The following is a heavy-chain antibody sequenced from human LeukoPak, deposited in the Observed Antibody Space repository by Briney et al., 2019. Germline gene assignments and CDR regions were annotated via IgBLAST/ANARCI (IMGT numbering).Heavy chain of an antibody. CDR1: GFTFSTYW. D-gene: IGHD6-19*01. V-gene: IGHV3-74*03. J-gene: IGHJ4*02. CDR2: LSPDGSSS. CDR3: AKRDSSGPHYFDD. Sequence: GGSQRLTCAASGFTFSTYWMHWVRQGPGKGLVWVSRLSPDGSSSMYADSVKGRFTVSRDNSKNTLYLQMNRLRAADTAIFYCAKRDSSGPHYFDDCGQGTLVTVSS.